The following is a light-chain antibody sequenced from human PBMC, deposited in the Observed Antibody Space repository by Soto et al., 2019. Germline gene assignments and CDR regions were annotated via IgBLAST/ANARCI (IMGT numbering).Light chain of an antibody. CDR1: SSDVGGYNY. CDR3: SSYTSSSTLV. J-gene: IGLJ3*02. CDR2: DVS. V-gene: IGLV2-14*01. Sequence: QSALTQPASVSGSPGQSITISCTGTSSDVGGYNYVSWYQQHPGKAPKLMIYDVSNRPSGVSNRFSGSKSGNPASLTISGLQAEDEADYYCSSYTSSSTLVFGGGPKLTVL.